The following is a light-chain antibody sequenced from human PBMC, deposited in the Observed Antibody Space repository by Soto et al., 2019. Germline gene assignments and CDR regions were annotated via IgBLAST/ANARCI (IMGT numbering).Light chain of an antibody. Sequence: QSALTQPPSASGSPVKSVTISCTGASTDANDYNYVSWYQQYPGNAPKLIIYEVIRRPSGVPDRFSGSKTGNTASLTVSGSQAEDEANYYCSSYLGDNNVVFGGGTKLT. J-gene: IGLJ2*01. CDR2: EVI. CDR3: SSYLGDNNVV. V-gene: IGLV2-8*01. CDR1: STDANDYNY.